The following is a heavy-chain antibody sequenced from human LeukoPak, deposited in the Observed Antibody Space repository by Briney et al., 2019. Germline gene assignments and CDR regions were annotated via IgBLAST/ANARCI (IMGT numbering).Heavy chain of an antibody. V-gene: IGHV3-23*01. CDR1: GFTFSRYA. CDR2: ISGSGGST. CDR3: AKVASRSWYGGPFDY. Sequence: GGSLRLSCAASGFTFSRYAMSWVRQAPGKGLEWVSAISGSGGSTYYADSVKGRFTISRDNSKNTLYLQMNSLRAEDTAVYYCAKVASRSWYGGPFDYWGQGTLVTVSS. J-gene: IGHJ4*02. D-gene: IGHD6-13*01.